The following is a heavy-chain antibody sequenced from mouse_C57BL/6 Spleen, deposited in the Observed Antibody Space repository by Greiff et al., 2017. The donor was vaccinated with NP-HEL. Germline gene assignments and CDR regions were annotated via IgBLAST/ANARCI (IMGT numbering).Heavy chain of an antibody. CDR3: ARMTTVVATTDY. D-gene: IGHD1-1*01. V-gene: IGHV1-80*01. Sequence: QVQLQQSGAELVKPGASVKISCKASGYAFSSYWMNWVKQRPGKGLEWIGQIYPGDGDTNYNGKFKGKATLTADKSSSTAYMQLSSLTSEDSAVYFWARMTTVVATTDYWGQGTTLTVSS. CDR1: GYAFSSYW. CDR2: IYPGDGDT. J-gene: IGHJ2*01.